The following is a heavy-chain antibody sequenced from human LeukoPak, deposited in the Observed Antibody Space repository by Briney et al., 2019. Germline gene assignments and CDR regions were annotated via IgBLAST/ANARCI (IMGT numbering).Heavy chain of an antibody. CDR3: ARGDYMVRGVIIRSYYYYGMDV. Sequence: GASVKVSCKASGYTFTSYGISWVRQAPGQGLEWMGWISAYNGNTNYARKLQGRVTMTTDTSTSTAYMELRSLRSDDTAVYYCARGDYMVRGVIIRSYYYYGMDVWGQGTTVTVSS. CDR2: ISAYNGNT. CDR1: GYTFTSYG. J-gene: IGHJ6*02. V-gene: IGHV1-18*01. D-gene: IGHD3-10*01.